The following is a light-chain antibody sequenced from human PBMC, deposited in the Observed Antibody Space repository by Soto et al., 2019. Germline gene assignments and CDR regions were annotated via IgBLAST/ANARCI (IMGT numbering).Light chain of an antibody. CDR3: SSYAGSTVYV. CDR2: EVS. Sequence: QSVLTQAPSASGSPGQSGTISCTGTSSDVGGYNYVSWYQQHPGKAPKLMIYEVSKRPSGVPDRFSGSKSGNTASLTVSGLQAEDEADYYCSSYAGSTVYVFGTGTKVTVL. V-gene: IGLV2-8*01. J-gene: IGLJ1*01. CDR1: SSDVGGYNY.